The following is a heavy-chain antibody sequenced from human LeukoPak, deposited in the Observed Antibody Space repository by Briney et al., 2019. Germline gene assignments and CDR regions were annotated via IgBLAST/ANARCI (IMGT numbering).Heavy chain of an antibody. Sequence: PSETLSLTCAVSGYSISSGYYWGWIRQPPGKGLEWIGSICHSGSTYYNPSLKSRVTISVDTSKNQFSLKLSSVTAADPAVYYCARTYYDFWSGYPGDAFDIWGQGTMVTVSS. V-gene: IGHV4-38-2*01. D-gene: IGHD3-3*01. CDR2: ICHSGST. CDR1: GYSISSGYY. CDR3: ARTYYDFWSGYPGDAFDI. J-gene: IGHJ3*02.